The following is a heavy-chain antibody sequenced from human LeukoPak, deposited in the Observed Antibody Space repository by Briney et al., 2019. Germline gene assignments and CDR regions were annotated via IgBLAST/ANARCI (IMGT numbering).Heavy chain of an antibody. CDR3: ARVLTGSEMPGGC. CDR1: GFTFSSYG. Sequence: QSGGSLRLSCAASGFTFSSYGMHWVRQAPGKGLEWVAVIWYDGSNKYYADSVKGRFTISRDNSKNTLYLQMNSLRAEDTAVYYCARVLTGSEMPGGCWGQGTLVTVSS. V-gene: IGHV3-33*01. CDR2: IWYDGSNK. D-gene: IGHD3-9*01. J-gene: IGHJ4*02.